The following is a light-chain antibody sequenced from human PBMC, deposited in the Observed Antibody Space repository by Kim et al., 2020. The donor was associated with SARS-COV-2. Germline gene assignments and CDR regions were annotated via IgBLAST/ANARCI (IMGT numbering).Light chain of an antibody. J-gene: IGKJ3*01. Sequence: DIVMTQSPLSLPVTPGEPASISCRSSQSLLHSNGYNYLDWYLQKPGQSPQLPIYLGSNRASGVPDRFSGSGSGTHFTLKISRVEAEDVGVYYCMQALQTPPFTFGPGTKVDIK. CDR2: LGS. CDR3: MQALQTPPFT. CDR1: QSLLHSNGYNY. V-gene: IGKV2-28*01.